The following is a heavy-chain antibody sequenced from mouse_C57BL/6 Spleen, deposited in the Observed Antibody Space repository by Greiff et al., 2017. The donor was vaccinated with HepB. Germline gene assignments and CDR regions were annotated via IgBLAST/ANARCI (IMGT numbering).Heavy chain of an antibody. J-gene: IGHJ3*01. CDR1: GYTFTSYW. V-gene: IGHV1-55*01. Sequence: VQLQQPGAELVKPGASVKMSCKASGYTFTSYWITWVKQRPGQGLEWIGDIYPGSGSTNYNEKFKSKATLTVDTSSSTAYMQLSSLTSEDSAVYYCARGGYYDYDGGFAYWGQGTLVTVSA. CDR3: ARGGYYDYDGGFAY. D-gene: IGHD2-4*01. CDR2: IYPGSGST.